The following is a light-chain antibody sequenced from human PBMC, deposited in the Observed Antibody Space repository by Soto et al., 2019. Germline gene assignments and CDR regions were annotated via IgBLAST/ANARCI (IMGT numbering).Light chain of an antibody. CDR2: GTS. CDR1: QSVSSSY. V-gene: IGKV3-20*01. Sequence: EIVLTQSPGTLSLSPGERATLSCRASQSVSSSYLAWYQQKPGQAPRLLIYGTSSRATGTPDRFSGSGSGTDFTLTISSLEPEDFAVYYCQQYNSSPSTFGGGTKVEIK. J-gene: IGKJ4*01. CDR3: QQYNSSPST.